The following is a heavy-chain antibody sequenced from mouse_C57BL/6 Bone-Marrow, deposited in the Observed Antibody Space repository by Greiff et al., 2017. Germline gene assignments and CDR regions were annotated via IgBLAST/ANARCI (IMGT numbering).Heavy chain of an antibody. D-gene: IGHD1-1*01. CDR1: GFNIKDYY. J-gene: IGHJ3*01. V-gene: IGHV14-1*01. CDR3: TRGLLAWFAY. CDR2: IDPEDGDT. Sequence: VQLQQSGAELVRPGASVKLSCTASGFNIKDYYMHWVKQRPEQGLEWLGRIDPEDGDTEYAPKFQGKATMTADTAYNTAYLQLSSLTSEDTAVYYCTRGLLAWFAYWGQGTLVTVSA.